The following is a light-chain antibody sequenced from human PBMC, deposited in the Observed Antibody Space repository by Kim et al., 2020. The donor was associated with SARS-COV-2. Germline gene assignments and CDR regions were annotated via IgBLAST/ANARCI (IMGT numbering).Light chain of an antibody. V-gene: IGLV3-1*01. CDR1: KLGDKY. CDR2: QDS. Sequence: YELTQPPSVSVSPGQTASITCSGDKLGDKYACWYQQKPGQSPVLVIYQDSKRPSGIPERFSGSNSGNTATLTISGTQAMDEADYYCQTWDSSTVVFGGGTKLTVL. J-gene: IGLJ2*01. CDR3: QTWDSSTVV.